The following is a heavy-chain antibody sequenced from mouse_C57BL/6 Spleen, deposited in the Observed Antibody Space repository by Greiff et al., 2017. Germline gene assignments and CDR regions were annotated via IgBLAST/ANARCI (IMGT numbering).Heavy chain of an antibody. CDR1: GYTFTSYW. V-gene: IGHV1-64*01. CDR2: IHPNSGST. CDR3: AYIYYDYGYYFDY. Sequence: QVQLQQPGAELVKPGASVKLSCKASGYTFTSYWMHWVKQRPGQGLEWIGMIHPNSGSTNYNEKFKSKATLTVDKSSSTAYMQLSSLTSEDSAVYYCAYIYYDYGYYFDYWGQGTTLTVSS. J-gene: IGHJ2*01. D-gene: IGHD2-4*01.